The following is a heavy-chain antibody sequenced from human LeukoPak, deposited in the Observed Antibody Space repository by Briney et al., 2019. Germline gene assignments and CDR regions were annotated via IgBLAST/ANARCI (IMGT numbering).Heavy chain of an antibody. CDR1: GYSISSGYY. D-gene: IGHD6-13*01. CDR3: ARLDSQAAAGSYNGNSRSYNWFDP. V-gene: IGHV4-38-2*02. Sequence: SETLSLTCTVSGYSISSGYYWGWIRQPPGKGLEWIGSIYHSGSTYYNPSLKSRVTISVDTSKNQFSLKLSSVTAADTAVYYCARLDSQAAAGSYNGNSRSYNWFDPWGQGTLVTVSS. CDR2: IYHSGST. J-gene: IGHJ5*02.